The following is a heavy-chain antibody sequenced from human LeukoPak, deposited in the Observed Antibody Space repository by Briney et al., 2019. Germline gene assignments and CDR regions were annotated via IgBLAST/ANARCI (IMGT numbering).Heavy chain of an antibody. CDR2: ISSSSSYI. D-gene: IGHD2-2*01. Sequence: PGGSLRLSCAASGFTFSSYSMNWVRQAPGKGLEWVSSISSSSSYIYYADSVKGRFTISRDDAKNSLYLQMNSLRAEDTAVYYCARGHQPRFDPWGQGTLVTVSS. CDR1: GFTFSSYS. J-gene: IGHJ5*02. V-gene: IGHV3-21*01. CDR3: ARGHQPRFDP.